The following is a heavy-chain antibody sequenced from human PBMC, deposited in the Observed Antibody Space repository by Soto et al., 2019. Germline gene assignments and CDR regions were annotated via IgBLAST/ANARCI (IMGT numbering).Heavy chain of an antibody. CDR3: ARTTAVPNTLRSRYFFDY. CDR2: VYYSGTT. J-gene: IGHJ4*02. D-gene: IGHD4-17*01. Sequence: SETLSLTCSVSGGSVSNKTYYWSWIRQPPGKRLEWIGYVYYSGTTNYNPSLKSRVTISADLSKNQFSLRLSSVTTADTALYYCARTTAVPNTLRSRYFFDYWGQGTLVTVSS. V-gene: IGHV4-61*01. CDR1: GGSVSNKTYY.